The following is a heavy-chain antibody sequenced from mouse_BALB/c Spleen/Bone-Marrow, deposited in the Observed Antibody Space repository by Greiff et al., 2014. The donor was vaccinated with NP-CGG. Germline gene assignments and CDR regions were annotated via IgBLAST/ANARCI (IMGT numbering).Heavy chain of an antibody. J-gene: IGHJ4*01. CDR1: GFSLTSYG. Sequence: VMLVESGPGLVAPSQSLSITCTVSGFSLTSYGVHWVRQPPGKGLEWLGVIWAGGSTNYNSALMSRLSIGKDNSKSQVFLKMNSLQTDDTAMYYCARESTMITSMDYWGQGTSVTVSS. CDR2: IWAGGST. CDR3: ARESTMITSMDY. V-gene: IGHV2-9*02. D-gene: IGHD2-4*01.